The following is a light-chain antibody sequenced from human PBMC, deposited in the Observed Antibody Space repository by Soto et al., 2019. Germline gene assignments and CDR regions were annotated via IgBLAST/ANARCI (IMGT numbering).Light chain of an antibody. CDR3: QKYGSSPRS. CDR2: GAS. J-gene: IGKJ1*01. V-gene: IGKV3-20*01. CDR1: QSVSSSY. Sequence: EIVLTQSPGTLSLSPGERATLSCRASQSVSSSYLAWYQQKPGQAPRLLIYGASSRATGIPDRFSGSGSGTVFSLIISRLEPEDFAVYYCQKYGSSPRSFGKGTKVEIK.